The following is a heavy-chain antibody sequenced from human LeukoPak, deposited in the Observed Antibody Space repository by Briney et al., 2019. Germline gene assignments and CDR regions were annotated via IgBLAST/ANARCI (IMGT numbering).Heavy chain of an antibody. Sequence: ASVKVSCKVSGYTLTELSMHWVRQAPGEGLEWMGWISTNSDEIHYARKFQGRVTLTTDTSASTAHMEVRSLRSDDTAVYYCARDPYHEISPGYGSAMAHWGQGTRVTVSS. CDR1: GYTLTELS. CDR2: ISTNSDEI. CDR3: ARDPYHEISPGYGSAMAH. V-gene: IGHV1-18*01. D-gene: IGHD3-9*01. J-gene: IGHJ4*02.